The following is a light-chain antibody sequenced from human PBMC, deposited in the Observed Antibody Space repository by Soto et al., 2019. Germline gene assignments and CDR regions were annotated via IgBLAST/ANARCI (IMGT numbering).Light chain of an antibody. J-gene: IGKJ4*01. CDR1: QSISSW. CDR2: KAS. V-gene: IGKV1-5*03. CDR3: QQYDNYKPLT. Sequence: ASVGDIVTITCRASQSISSWLAWYQQRPGKAPNLLIFKASSLETEVPSRFSGSGSGTQFTLTIDGLQPDDFATYFRQQYDNYKPLTFGGGTKVDIK.